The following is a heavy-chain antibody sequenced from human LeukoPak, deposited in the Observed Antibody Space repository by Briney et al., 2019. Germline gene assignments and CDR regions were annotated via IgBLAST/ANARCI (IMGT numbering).Heavy chain of an antibody. V-gene: IGHV1-46*03. CDR2: VNASGGSK. Sequence: VSVMDSCKASGYTFTGYYMHGVREAPGQGLDGVGIVNASGGSKIYAQKFQGRVTMTRNTSRSTVYMELSSLRSEDTAVYYCARVRNCNDRGWFDPCGQGTLVTVSS. J-gene: IGHJ5*02. CDR1: GYTFTGYY. CDR3: ARVRNCNDRGWFDP. D-gene: IGHD1-20*01.